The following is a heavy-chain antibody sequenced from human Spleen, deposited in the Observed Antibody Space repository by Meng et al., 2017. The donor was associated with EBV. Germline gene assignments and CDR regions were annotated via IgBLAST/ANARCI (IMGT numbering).Heavy chain of an antibody. Sequence: HVRGQESCPVRVRATAPLSPMCTVSGGSVIRGIAYGSCIRPHPARGLEWIVYIYYRGSANYNPSLKSRVTISIDMSKNQFSLKLSSVTAADTAVYYCATVDYGDYEFDYWGQGTLVTVSS. J-gene: IGHJ4*02. CDR1: GGSVIRGIAY. CDR3: ATVDYGDYEFDY. D-gene: IGHD4-17*01. V-gene: IGHV4-61*01. CDR2: IYYRGSA.